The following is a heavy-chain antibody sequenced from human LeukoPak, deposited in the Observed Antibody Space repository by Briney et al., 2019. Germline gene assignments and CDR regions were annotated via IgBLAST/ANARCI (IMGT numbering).Heavy chain of an antibody. CDR3: ARGGLPSDYYYYYGMDV. D-gene: IGHD3-16*01. J-gene: IGHJ6*02. CDR1: GYGFTSYW. V-gene: IGHV5-51*01. CDR2: IYPGDSDT. Sequence: GESLKISCKGSGYGFTSYWIGWVRQMPGKGLEWMGIIYPGDSDTRYSPSFQGQVTISADKSISTAYLQWSSLKASDTAMYYCARGGLPSDYYYYYGMDVWGQGTTVTVSS.